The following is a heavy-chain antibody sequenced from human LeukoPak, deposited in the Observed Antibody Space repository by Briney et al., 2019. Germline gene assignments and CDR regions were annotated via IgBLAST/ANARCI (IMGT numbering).Heavy chain of an antibody. D-gene: IGHD5-12*01. CDR2: ITNRGDGT. Sequence: GGSLRLSCTASGFTFTNFDMGWVRQAPGKGLEWVSAITNRGDGTYFADSVKGRVTISRDNSKDTLYLRLSSLRADDTAVYYCAKDARRTSGSYYFDSWGQGTLVTVSS. CDR1: GFTFTNFD. CDR3: AKDARRTSGSYYFDS. J-gene: IGHJ4*02. V-gene: IGHV3-23*01.